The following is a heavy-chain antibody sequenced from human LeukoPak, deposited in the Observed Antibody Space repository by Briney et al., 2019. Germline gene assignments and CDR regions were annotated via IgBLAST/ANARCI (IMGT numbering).Heavy chain of an antibody. J-gene: IGHJ4*02. CDR2: INPNSGGT. D-gene: IGHD3-10*01. Sequence: GVSVKVSCKASGYTFTGYYMHWVRQAPGQGLEWMGWINPNSGGTNYAQKFQGRVTMTRDTSISTAYMELNRLRSDDTAVYYCARDRDYGSGIFDYWGQGTLVTVSS. V-gene: IGHV1-2*02. CDR1: GYTFTGYY. CDR3: ARDRDYGSGIFDY.